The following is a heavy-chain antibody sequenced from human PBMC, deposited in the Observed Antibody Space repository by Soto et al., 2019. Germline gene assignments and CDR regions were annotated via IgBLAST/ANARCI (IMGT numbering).Heavy chain of an antibody. V-gene: IGHV3-23*01. Sequence: EVQLLESGGGLVQPGGSLRLSCAASGFIFSSYGMSWVRQAPGKGLEWVSAISGSGGSTYYADSVKGRFSISRDNSKNTLYLQMNSLRAEDTAVYYCAKGVPCSGGSCYSGVLDYWGQGTLVTVSS. CDR2: ISGSGGST. D-gene: IGHD2-15*01. CDR1: GFIFSSYG. J-gene: IGHJ4*02. CDR3: AKGVPCSGGSCYSGVLDY.